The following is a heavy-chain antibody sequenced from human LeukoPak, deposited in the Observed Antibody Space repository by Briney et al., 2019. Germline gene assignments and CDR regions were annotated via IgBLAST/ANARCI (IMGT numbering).Heavy chain of an antibody. J-gene: IGHJ6*02. V-gene: IGHV6-1*01. CDR1: GDSVSSNSAA. D-gene: IGHD3-10*01. CDR3: STGHYYGSGSHYNYYYYGMDV. Sequence: SQTLSLTCAISGDSVSSNSAAWNWIRQSPSRGLEWLGRTYYRSKWSNDYAVSVKSRISINPDTSKNQFSLQLNSVTPEDTAVYYCSTGHYYGSGSHYNYYYYGMDVWGQGTTVTVSS. CDR2: TYYRSKWSN.